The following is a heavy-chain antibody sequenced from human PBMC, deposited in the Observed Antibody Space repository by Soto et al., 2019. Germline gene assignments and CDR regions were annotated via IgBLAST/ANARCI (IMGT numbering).Heavy chain of an antibody. CDR3: GRVLGKRYYYYGMDV. Sequence: SSVRLSCRPSGLTFTSPSMQWLRQARGQRLEWIGWIVVGSGGTNYAQKFQGWVTMTRDTSISTAYMELSRLRSDDTAVYYCGRVLGKRYYYYGMDVWGQGTTVTVSS. CDR2: IVVGSGGT. J-gene: IGHJ6*02. V-gene: IGHV1-2*04. CDR1: GLTFTSPS. D-gene: IGHD3-10*01.